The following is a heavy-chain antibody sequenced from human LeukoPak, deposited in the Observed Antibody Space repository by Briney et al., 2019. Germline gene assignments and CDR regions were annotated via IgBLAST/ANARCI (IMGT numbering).Heavy chain of an antibody. D-gene: IGHD1-26*01. V-gene: IGHV4-34*01. J-gene: IGHJ3*02. CDR2: INHSGST. Sequence: SETLSLTCAVYGGSFSGYYWSWIRQPPGKGLEWIGEINHSGSTNYNPSLKGRVTISVDTSKNQFSLKLSSVTAADTAVYYCARSLGATRAFDIWGQGTMVTVSS. CDR3: ARSLGATRAFDI. CDR1: GGSFSGYY.